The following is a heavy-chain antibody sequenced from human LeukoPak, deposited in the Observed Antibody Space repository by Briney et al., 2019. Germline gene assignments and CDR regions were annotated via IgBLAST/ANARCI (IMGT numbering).Heavy chain of an antibody. D-gene: IGHD2-21*02. J-gene: IGHJ3*02. Sequence: SETLSLTCAVYGGSFSAYYWSWIRQPPGKGLEWIGEINHSGSTNYNPSLKSRVTISVDTSKNQFSLKLSSVTAADTAVYYCAGAYCGGDCYSGRAFDIWGQGTMVTVSS. V-gene: IGHV4-34*01. CDR3: AGAYCGGDCYSGRAFDI. CDR1: GGSFSAYY. CDR2: INHSGST.